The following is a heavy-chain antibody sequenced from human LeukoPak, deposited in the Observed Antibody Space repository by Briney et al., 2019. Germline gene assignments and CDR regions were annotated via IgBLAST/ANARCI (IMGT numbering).Heavy chain of an antibody. V-gene: IGHV3-21*01. CDR1: GFTFSSYS. CDR2: ISSSSSYI. D-gene: IGHD3-22*01. Sequence: GGSLRLSCAASGFTFSSYSMNWVRQAPGKGLEWVSSISSSSSYIYYADSVKSRFTISRDNAKNSLYLQMNSLRAEDTAVYYCARDGDSSGYGYWGQGTLVTVSS. J-gene: IGHJ4*02. CDR3: ARDGDSSGYGY.